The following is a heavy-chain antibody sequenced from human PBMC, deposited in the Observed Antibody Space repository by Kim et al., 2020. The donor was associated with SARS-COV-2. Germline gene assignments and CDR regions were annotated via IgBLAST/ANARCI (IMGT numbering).Heavy chain of an antibody. D-gene: IGHD6-19*01. CDR3: ARDREGGAVAGNQHYYYYYGMDV. Sequence: GGSLRLSCAASGFTFSSYSMNWVRQAPGKGLEWVSSISSSSYIYYADSVKGRFTISRDNAKNSLYLQMNSLRAEDTAVYYCARDREGGAVAGNQHYYYYYGMDVWGQGTTVTVSS. J-gene: IGHJ6*02. V-gene: IGHV3-21*01. CDR1: GFTFSSYS. CDR2: ISSSSYI.